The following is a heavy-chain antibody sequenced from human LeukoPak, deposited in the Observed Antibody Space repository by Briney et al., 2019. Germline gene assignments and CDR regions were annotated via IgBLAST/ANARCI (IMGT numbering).Heavy chain of an antibody. CDR1: GFTFNNDA. D-gene: IGHD5-12*01. J-gene: IGHJ4*02. CDR2: ISGSGGST. V-gene: IGHV3-23*01. Sequence: GGSLRLSCVASGFTFNNDAMSWVRQSPGKGLEWVSAISGSGGSTYYADSVKGWFTISRDNSKNTLYLQMNSLRAEDTAVYYCAVVAELWYWGQGTLVTVSS. CDR3: AVVAELWY.